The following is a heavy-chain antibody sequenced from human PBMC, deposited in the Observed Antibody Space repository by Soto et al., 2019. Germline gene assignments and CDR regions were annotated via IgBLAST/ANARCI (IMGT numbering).Heavy chain of an antibody. J-gene: IGHJ6*02. V-gene: IGHV1-69*12. Sequence: QVQLVQSGAEVKKPGSSVKVSCKSSGGTFSTYAISWVRQAPGQGLEWMGGIIPIFDTANNAQKFQGRVTITADEPTTTAYMELISLRSEDTAVYYCARDEMVVATGSRTWHYYYGLDVWGQGTTVTVSS. CDR2: IIPIFDTA. CDR3: ARDEMVVATGSRTWHYYYGLDV. CDR1: GGTFSTYA. D-gene: IGHD2-15*01.